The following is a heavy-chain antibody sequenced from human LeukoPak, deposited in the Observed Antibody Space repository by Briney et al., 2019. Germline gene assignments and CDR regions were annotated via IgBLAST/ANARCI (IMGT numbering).Heavy chain of an antibody. D-gene: IGHD3-3*01. Sequence: ASVKVSCKASGYTFTGYYMHWVRQAPGQGLEWMGWINPNSGGTNYAQKFQGRVTMTRDTSISTAYMELSRLRSDDTAVYYCAREYYDFWSGHSGYWGQGTLVTVSS. V-gene: IGHV1-2*02. CDR3: AREYYDFWSGHSGY. J-gene: IGHJ4*02. CDR2: INPNSGGT. CDR1: GYTFTGYY.